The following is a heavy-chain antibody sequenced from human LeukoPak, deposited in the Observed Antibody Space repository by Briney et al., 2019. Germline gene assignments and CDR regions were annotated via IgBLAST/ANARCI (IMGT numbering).Heavy chain of an antibody. CDR3: AKVDILTGYFTPREAYHFDY. CDR2: ISGSGGST. CDR1: GFTFSSYA. V-gene: IGHV3-23*01. Sequence: GGSLRLSCAASGFTFSSYAMSWVRQAPGKGLEWVSAISGSGGSTYYADSVKGRFTISRDNSKNTLYLQMNSLRAEDTAVYYCAKVDILTGYFTPREAYHFDYWGQGTLVTVSS. J-gene: IGHJ4*02. D-gene: IGHD3-9*01.